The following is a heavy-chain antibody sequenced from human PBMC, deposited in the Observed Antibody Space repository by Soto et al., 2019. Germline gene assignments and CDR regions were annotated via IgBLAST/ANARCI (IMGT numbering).Heavy chain of an antibody. V-gene: IGHV4-30-4*01. CDR1: GGSSSSGDYY. CDR2: IYYSGST. J-gene: IGHJ5*02. Sequence: QVQLQESGPGLVKPSQTLSLTCTVSGGSSSSGDYYWSWIRQPPGKGLEWIGYIYYSGSTYYNPSLKSRVTISVDTSKKQCSLKLSSVTAADTAVYYCARDQTGGLVPAATSNWFDPWGQGTLVTVSS. CDR3: ARDQTGGLVPAATSNWFDP. D-gene: IGHD2-2*01.